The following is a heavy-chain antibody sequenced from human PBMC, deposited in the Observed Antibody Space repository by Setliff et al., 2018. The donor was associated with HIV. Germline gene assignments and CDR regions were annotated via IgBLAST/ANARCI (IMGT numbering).Heavy chain of an antibody. CDR2: VYYSGST. CDR1: GVSTSSSSYY. J-gene: IGHJ5*02. D-gene: IGHD6-19*01. V-gene: IGHV4-39*01. CDR3: VRQGAVTGHSFGA. Sequence: SETLSLTCTVSGVSTSSSSYYWGWIRQPPGKGLDWIGYVYYSGSTYYSPSLKSRLTISMDTSKNHFSLRLSSVTAADTAIYYCVRQGAVTGHSFGAWGPGALVTVSS.